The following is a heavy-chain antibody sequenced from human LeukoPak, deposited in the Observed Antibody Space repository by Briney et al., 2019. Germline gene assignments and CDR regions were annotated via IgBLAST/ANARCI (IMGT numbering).Heavy chain of an antibody. CDR2: IKSKTDGGTT. J-gene: IGHJ6*03. D-gene: IGHD1-26*01. Sequence: GGSLRLSCAASGFTFSNAWMSWVRQAPGKGLEWVGRIKSKTDGGTTDYAAPVKGRFTISRDDSKNTLYLQMNSLKTEDTAVYYCTRATSGYYYYYMDVWGKGTTVTVSS. CDR1: GFTFSNAW. V-gene: IGHV3-15*01. CDR3: TRATSGYYYYYMDV.